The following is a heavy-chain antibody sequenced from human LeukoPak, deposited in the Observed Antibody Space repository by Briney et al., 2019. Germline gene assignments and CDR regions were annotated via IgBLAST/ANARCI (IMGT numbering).Heavy chain of an antibody. Sequence: ASVKVSCKSSGYTFTSYDINWVRQATGQGLEWMGWMNPNSGSTGYAQKFQGRVTITRNTPISTAYMELSGLRSEDTDVYYCARGRSTGYPYYFEYWGQGTLVTVSS. CDR3: ARGRSTGYPYYFEY. J-gene: IGHJ4*02. CDR2: MNPNSGST. V-gene: IGHV1-8*03. CDR1: GYTFTSYD. D-gene: IGHD5-12*01.